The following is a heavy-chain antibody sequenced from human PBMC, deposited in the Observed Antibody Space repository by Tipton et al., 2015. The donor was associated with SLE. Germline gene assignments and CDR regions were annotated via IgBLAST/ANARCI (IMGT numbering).Heavy chain of an antibody. Sequence: TLSLTCAVDGEPFSGYYWSWIRQPPGKGLEWIGEINHIGSTNYNSSLKSRVTISVDSSKNQFSLNLTSVTAADTGLYYCARRPRHSSGWYVPDYWGQGTLVTVSS. CDR3: ARRPRHSSGWYVPDY. V-gene: IGHV4-34*01. J-gene: IGHJ4*02. D-gene: IGHD6-19*01. CDR1: GEPFSGYY. CDR2: INHIGST.